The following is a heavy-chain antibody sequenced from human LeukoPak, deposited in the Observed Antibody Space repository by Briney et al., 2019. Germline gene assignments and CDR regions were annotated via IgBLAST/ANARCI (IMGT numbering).Heavy chain of an antibody. J-gene: IGHJ4*02. CDR2: IYPDDSDT. Sequence: GESLQISCEASGSSFSNFWIGWVRQMPGKGLEWMGIIYPDDSDTRYSPSFQGRVTISADKSITTAYLQWSSLTASDTAMYYCARGERAMATRKAGFDYWGQGTLVTVSS. D-gene: IGHD5-24*01. V-gene: IGHV5-51*01. CDR1: GSSFSNFW. CDR3: ARGERAMATRKAGFDY.